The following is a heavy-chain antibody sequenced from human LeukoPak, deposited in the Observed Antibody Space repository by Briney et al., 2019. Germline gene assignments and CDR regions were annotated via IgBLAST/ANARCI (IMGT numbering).Heavy chain of an antibody. J-gene: IGHJ3*02. CDR1: GGSISSSSYY. V-gene: IGHV4-39*01. Sequence: SETLSLTCTVSGGSISSSSYYWGWIRQPPGKGLEWIGSIYYSGSTYYNPSLKSRVTISVDTSKNQFSLKLSSVTAADTAVYYCARQKLGINDAFDIWDQGTMVTVSS. D-gene: IGHD7-27*01. CDR3: ARQKLGINDAFDI. CDR2: IYYSGST.